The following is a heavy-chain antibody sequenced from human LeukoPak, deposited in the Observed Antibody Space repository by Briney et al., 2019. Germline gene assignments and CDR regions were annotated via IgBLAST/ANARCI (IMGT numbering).Heavy chain of an antibody. CDR1: GFTFSDYY. D-gene: IGHD3-10*01. CDR3: ARVPWSGVTIFDC. V-gene: IGHV3-7*01. Sequence: GGSLRLSCAASGFTFSDYYMSWVRQAPGKGLEWVANIKEDGSEKHYVDSVEGRFTISRDNAKNSLYLQMNSLRAGDTAVYYCARVPWSGVTIFDCWGQGTLVTVSS. CDR2: IKEDGSEK. J-gene: IGHJ4*02.